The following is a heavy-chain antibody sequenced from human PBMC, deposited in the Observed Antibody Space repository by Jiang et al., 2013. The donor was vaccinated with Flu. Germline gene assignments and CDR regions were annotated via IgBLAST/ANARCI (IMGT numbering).Heavy chain of an antibody. CDR1: GFTFSSYA. CDR2: ISGSGGST. Sequence: RLSCAASGFTFSSYAMSWVRQAPGKGLEWVSAISGSGGSTYYADSVKGRFTISRDNSKNTLYLQMNSLRAEDTAVYYCAKTSRGWGQLVAPNWFDPWGQGTLVTVSS. V-gene: IGHV3-23*01. J-gene: IGHJ5*02. D-gene: IGHD6-6*01. CDR3: AKTSRGWGQLVAPNWFDP.